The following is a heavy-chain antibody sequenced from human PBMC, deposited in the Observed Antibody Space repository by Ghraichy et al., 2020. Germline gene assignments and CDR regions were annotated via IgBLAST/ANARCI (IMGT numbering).Heavy chain of an antibody. J-gene: IGHJ1*01. CDR2: INTDGTTT. CDR3: ARAADYDSSLS. D-gene: IGHD3-22*01. CDR1: GFTFSNYW. V-gene: IGHV3-74*01. Sequence: GGSLRLSCAAYGFTFSNYWMHWVRQAPGKGLVWVSRINTDGTTTSYVDSVEGRFTMTRDNAKNTLFLQMNSLRVEDTAVYYCARAADYDSSLSWGRGPLVTVSS.